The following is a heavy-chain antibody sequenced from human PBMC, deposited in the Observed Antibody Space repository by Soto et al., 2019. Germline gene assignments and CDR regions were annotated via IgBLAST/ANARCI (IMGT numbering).Heavy chain of an antibody. D-gene: IGHD3-22*01. CDR2: IIPIFGTA. Sequence: QVQLVQSGAEVKKPGSSVKVSCKASGGTFSSYAISWVRQAPGQGLEWMGGIIPIFGTANYAQEFQGRVTITADESTSTAYMELSSLRSEDTAVYYCARGTYYYDSSGYYPLNAFDIWGQGTMVTVSS. J-gene: IGHJ3*02. CDR3: ARGTYYYDSSGYYPLNAFDI. CDR1: GGTFSSYA. V-gene: IGHV1-69*01.